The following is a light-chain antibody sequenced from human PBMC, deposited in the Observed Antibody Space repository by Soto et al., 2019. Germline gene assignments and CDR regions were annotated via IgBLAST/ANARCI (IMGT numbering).Light chain of an antibody. CDR3: AAWDDSLNGRV. CDR2: SNN. CDR1: SSNIGSNT. J-gene: IGLJ2*01. Sequence: QSVLTQPPSASGTPGQRVTISCSGSSSNIGSNTVNWYQQLPGTAPKLLIYSNNQRPSGVRDRFSGSKSGTSASLAISGRQHEDEADYYCAAWDDSLNGRVFGGGTKLTVL. V-gene: IGLV1-44*01.